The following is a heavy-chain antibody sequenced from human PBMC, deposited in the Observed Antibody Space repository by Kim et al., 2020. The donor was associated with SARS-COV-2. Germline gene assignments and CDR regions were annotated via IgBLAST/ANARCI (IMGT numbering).Heavy chain of an antibody. Sequence: NDGGVRTTYADSVKGRFTISRDNSKNTLFLHMNSLRADDTAVYYCEASDYWGQGSLVTVSS. CDR3: EASDY. V-gene: IGHV3-23*01. J-gene: IGHJ4*02. CDR2: NDGGVRT.